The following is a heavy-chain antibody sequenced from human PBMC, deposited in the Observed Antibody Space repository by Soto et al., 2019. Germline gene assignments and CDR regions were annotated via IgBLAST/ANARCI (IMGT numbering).Heavy chain of an antibody. CDR2: ISDDGSST. D-gene: IGHD3-16*01. CDR3: ARGTVGDHDFGDH. J-gene: IGHJ4*02. CDR1: GFTFSSYW. V-gene: IGHV3-74*01. Sequence: EVQLVESGGRLVQPGGSLRLSCAASGFTFSSYWMHWVRQVPGKGLVWVSRISDDGSSTSYAESVRGRFIISRDNAKNTLYLQLNSLRAEDTAVYSCARGTVGDHDFGDHWGQGTLSPFPQ.